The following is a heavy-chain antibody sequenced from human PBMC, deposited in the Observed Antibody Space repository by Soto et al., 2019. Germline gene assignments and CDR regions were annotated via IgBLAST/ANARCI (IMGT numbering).Heavy chain of an antibody. V-gene: IGHV3-48*01. Sequence: GGSLRLSCAASGFTFSSYSINWVRQAPGKGLEWVSYISSSSSTIYYADSVKGRFTISRDNAKNSLYLQMSSLRAEDTAVYYCAREGSNYISDYWGQGTLVTVSS. CDR2: ISSSSSTI. CDR3: AREGSNYISDY. J-gene: IGHJ4*02. CDR1: GFTFSSYS. D-gene: IGHD4-4*01.